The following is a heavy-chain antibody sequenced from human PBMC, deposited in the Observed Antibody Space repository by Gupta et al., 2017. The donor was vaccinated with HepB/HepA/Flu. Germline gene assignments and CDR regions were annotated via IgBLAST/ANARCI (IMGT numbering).Heavy chain of an antibody. J-gene: IGHJ4*02. CDR3: ARDQDY. Sequence: QVPLVQSGAEARKPGASVEVSCKASGYSFPGFYLQWVRQAPGQGLEWMGIIDPSGGTTVYAQKFQGRVTMTRDTSTSTVYMEVSGLTSEDTAVYYCARDQDYWCQGTLVTVSS. V-gene: IGHV1-46*01. CDR1: GYSFPGFY. CDR2: IDPSGGTT.